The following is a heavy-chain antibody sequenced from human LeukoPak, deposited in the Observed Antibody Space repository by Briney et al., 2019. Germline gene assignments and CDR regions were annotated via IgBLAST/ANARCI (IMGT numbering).Heavy chain of an antibody. CDR2: INPSGGST. J-gene: IGHJ3*02. D-gene: IGHD6-19*01. CDR1: GYTFTSYY. Sequence: ASVKVSCKASGYTFTSYYMHWVRQAPGQGLEWMGTINPSGGSTSYAQKFQGRVTMTRDTSTSTVYMELSSLRSEDTAVYYCARDMRSGRGAFDIWGQGTMVTVSS. V-gene: IGHV1-46*01. CDR3: ARDMRSGRGAFDI.